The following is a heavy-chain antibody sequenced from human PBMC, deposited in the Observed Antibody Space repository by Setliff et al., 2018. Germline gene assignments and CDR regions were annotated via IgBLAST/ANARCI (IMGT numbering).Heavy chain of an antibody. V-gene: IGHV1-18*01. D-gene: IGHD3-22*01. CDR2: ISAYNDNT. CDR3: ARGGRRYYDSSGYYYDPYYYYYMDV. Sequence: GASVKVSCKASGYTFTNYGISWVRQAPGQGLEWMGWISAYNDNTNYAQKVQGRVTMTTDTSTSTAYMELRSLTSDDTAVYYCARGGRRYYDSSGYYYDPYYYYYMDVWGKGTTVTVSS. J-gene: IGHJ6*03. CDR1: GYTFTNYG.